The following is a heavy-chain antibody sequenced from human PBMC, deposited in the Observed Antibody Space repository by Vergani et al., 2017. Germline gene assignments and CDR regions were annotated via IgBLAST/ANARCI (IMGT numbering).Heavy chain of an antibody. CDR3: ARGRDYYGSGSCYYGMDV. V-gene: IGHV4-34*01. CDR1: GGSFSGYY. J-gene: IGHJ6*02. Sequence: QVQLQQWGAGLLKPSETLSLTCAVYGGSFSGYYWSWIRQPPGKGLEWIGEINHSGSTNYNPSLKSRVTISVDTSKNQFSLKLSSVTAADTAVYYCARGRDYYGSGSCYYGMDVWGQGTTVTVSS. D-gene: IGHD3-10*01. CDR2: INHSGST.